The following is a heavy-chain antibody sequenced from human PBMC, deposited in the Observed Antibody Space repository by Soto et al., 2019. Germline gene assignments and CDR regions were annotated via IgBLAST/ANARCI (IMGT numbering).Heavy chain of an antibody. D-gene: IGHD4-17*01. V-gene: IGHV4-30-4*01. CDR2: IYYSGST. CDR3: ARDSGYGASDI. Sequence: QVQLQESGPGLVKPSQTLSLTCTVSGDSIGNINYYWSWIRQPPGKGLEWIGYIYYSGSTYYNPSLKRXXTXSAXKAKSQFSLNVSSVTAADTAMYYCARDSGYGASDIWGQGTMVTVSS. J-gene: IGHJ3*02. CDR1: GDSIGNINYY.